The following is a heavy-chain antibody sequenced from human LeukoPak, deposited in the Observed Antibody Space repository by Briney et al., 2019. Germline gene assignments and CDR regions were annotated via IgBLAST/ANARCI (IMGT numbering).Heavy chain of an antibody. Sequence: GASVKVSCKASGGTFSSYAISWVRQAPGQGLEWMGGIIPIFGTANYAQKFQGRVTITTDESTSTAYMELSSLRSEDTAVYYCARDTQRSDFWSGYGYYYYYYMDVWGKGTTVTVSS. J-gene: IGHJ6*03. D-gene: IGHD3-3*01. CDR3: ARDTQRSDFWSGYGYYYYYYMDV. V-gene: IGHV1-69*05. CDR2: IIPIFGTA. CDR1: GGTFSSYA.